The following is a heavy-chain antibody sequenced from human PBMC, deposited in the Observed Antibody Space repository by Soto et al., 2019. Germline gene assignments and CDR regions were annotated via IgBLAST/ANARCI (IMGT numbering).Heavy chain of an antibody. CDR2: IKSKTDGETT. D-gene: IGHD3-10*01. CDR1: GFGFSYAW. CDR3: LTLGDGY. J-gene: IGHJ4*02. Sequence: EMQLVESGGALVKPGGSLRLSCAASGFGFSYAWMNWVRQAPGKGLEWVGRIKSKTDGETTNYAAPVKGRFTISRDDSKNTLYLQMNSLRTDDTAVYHCLTLGDGYWGQGTLVTVSS. V-gene: IGHV3-15*07.